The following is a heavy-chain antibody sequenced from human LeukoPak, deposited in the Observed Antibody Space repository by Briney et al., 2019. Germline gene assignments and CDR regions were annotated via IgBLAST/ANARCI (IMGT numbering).Heavy chain of an antibody. Sequence: ASVKVSCKASGYTFTGYYMHWVRQAPGQGLEWMGWINPNSGGTNYAQKFQGRVTMTRDTSISTAYMELSRLRSDDTAVYYCARERSEYSYGLFYYWGQGTLVTVSS. V-gene: IGHV1-2*02. D-gene: IGHD5-18*01. CDR3: ARERSEYSYGLFYY. J-gene: IGHJ4*02. CDR2: INPNSGGT. CDR1: GYTFTGYY.